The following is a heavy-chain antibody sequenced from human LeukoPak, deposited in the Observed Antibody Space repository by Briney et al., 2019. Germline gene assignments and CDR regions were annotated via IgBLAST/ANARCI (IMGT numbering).Heavy chain of an antibody. J-gene: IGHJ4*02. CDR2: TRYDGSNK. V-gene: IGHV3-30*02. CDR1: GFIFSSYG. CDR3: ARAAYGRLAGYFDY. Sequence: GGSLRLSCAASGFIFSSYGMHWVRQAPGKGLEWVAFTRYDGSNKYYADSVKGRFTISRDNSKNTLYPQMNSLRAEDTAVYYCARAAYGRLAGYFDYWGQGTLVTVSS. D-gene: IGHD2-21*01.